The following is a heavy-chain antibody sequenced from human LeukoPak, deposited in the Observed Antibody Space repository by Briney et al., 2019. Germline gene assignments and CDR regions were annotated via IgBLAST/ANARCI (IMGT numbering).Heavy chain of an antibody. CDR2: IIPIFGTA. D-gene: IGHD4-11*01. V-gene: IGHV1-69*13. Sequence: ASVKVSCKASGGTFSSYAISWVRQAPGQGLEWMGGIIPIFGTANYAQKFQGRVTITADESTSTAYMEPSSLRSEDTAVYYCARVRIDYSNYSYWFDPWGQGTLVTVSS. CDR3: ARVRIDYSNYSYWFDP. CDR1: GGTFSSYA. J-gene: IGHJ5*02.